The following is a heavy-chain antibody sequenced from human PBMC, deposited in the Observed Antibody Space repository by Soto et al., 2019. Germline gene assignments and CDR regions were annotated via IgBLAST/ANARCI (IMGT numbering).Heavy chain of an antibody. CDR1: GYTFIDYY. CDR3: ARQPGYISDWYYFDL. V-gene: IGHV1-2*02. D-gene: IGHD6-19*01. Sequence: ASVKVSCKASGYTFIDYYMHWVRQAPGQGFEWMGRISPKSGGTNYAQKFQGRVTMTWDTSLNTAYMQLGSLMSEDTAVYYCARQPGYISDWYYFDLWGQGTLVTVSS. CDR2: ISPKSGGT. J-gene: IGHJ4*02.